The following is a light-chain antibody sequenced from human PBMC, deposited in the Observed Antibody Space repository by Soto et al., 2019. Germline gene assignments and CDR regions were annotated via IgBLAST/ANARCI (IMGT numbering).Light chain of an antibody. J-gene: IGKJ1*01. Sequence: EKVMTQSPATLSVSPGERATLSCRARHNISNSLAWHQQKPGQAPRLLIYGASSRATGIPDRFSGSGSGTDFTLTINRLEPEDFAVYYCQQYGSSLWTFGQGTKVDIK. CDR1: HNISNS. CDR2: GAS. CDR3: QQYGSSLWT. V-gene: IGKV3-20*01.